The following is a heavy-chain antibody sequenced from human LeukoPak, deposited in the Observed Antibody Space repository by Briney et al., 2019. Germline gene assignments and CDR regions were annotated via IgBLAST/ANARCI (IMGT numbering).Heavy chain of an antibody. D-gene: IGHD5-12*01. CDR2: ISSSSTYI. J-gene: IGHJ4*02. CDR1: GFIFSSYN. CDR3: AREGYSAYGLDN. Sequence: GGSLRLSCVASGFIFSSYNINWVRQAPGKGLEWVSSISSSSTYIYYADSVRGRFTISRDNAKNSLDLQMDSLRVEDTAVYYCAREGYSAYGLDNWGQGTLVTVSS. V-gene: IGHV3-21*01.